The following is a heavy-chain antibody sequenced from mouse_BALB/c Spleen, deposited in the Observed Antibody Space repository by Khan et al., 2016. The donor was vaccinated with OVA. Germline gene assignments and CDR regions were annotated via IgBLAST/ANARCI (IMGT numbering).Heavy chain of an antibody. CDR1: GFTFSTYG. Sequence: VELVESGGDLVKPGGSLELSCAASGFTFSTYGMSWVRQTPDMRLEWVATISSGGHYTYYPDSVKGRFTISRDNAKNTLYLHLNSLKSEDTARYSCARLAYYYNSEGFAYWGQGTLVTVAA. V-gene: IGHV5-6*01. CDR2: ISSGGHYT. D-gene: IGHD1-1*01. J-gene: IGHJ3*01. CDR3: ARLAYYYNSEGFAY.